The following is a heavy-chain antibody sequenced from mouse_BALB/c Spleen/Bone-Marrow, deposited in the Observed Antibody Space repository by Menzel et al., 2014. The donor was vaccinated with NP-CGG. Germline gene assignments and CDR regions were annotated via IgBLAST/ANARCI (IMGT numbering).Heavy chain of an antibody. CDR2: IDPSDSYT. D-gene: IGHD2-3*01. V-gene: IGHV1-69*02. Sequence: QVQLQQSGAELVKPGASVKLSCKASGYTFTSYWMHWVKQRPGQGLEWIGEIDPSDSYTNYNQKFKGKATLTVDKSSSTAYMQLSGLTSEDSAVYFCARWLLRYYAMDDWGQGTSVTVSS. J-gene: IGHJ4*01. CDR1: GYTFTSYW. CDR3: ARWLLRYYAMDD.